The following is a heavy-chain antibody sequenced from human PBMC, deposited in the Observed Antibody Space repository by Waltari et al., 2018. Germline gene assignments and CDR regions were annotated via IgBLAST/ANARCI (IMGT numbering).Heavy chain of an antibody. D-gene: IGHD6-19*01. CDR1: GFAFVSYA. J-gene: IGHJ5*02. V-gene: IGHV3-23*01. CDR2: MSGSGGST. Sequence: EVQLLESGGGLVQPGGSLRLSCAASGFAFVSYAMSWVGQAPGKGLEWVAAMSGSGGSTYYADSVKGRFTISRDNSKNTLYLQMNSLRAEDTAVYYCAKIAVAGNWFDPWGQGTLVTVSS. CDR3: AKIAVAGNWFDP.